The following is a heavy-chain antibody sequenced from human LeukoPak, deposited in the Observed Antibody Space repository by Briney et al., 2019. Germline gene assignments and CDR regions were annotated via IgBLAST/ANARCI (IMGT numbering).Heavy chain of an antibody. Sequence: GGSLRLFCAASGFTFSSYGMHWVRQAPGKGLEWVAFIRYDGSNKYYADSVKGRFTISRDNSKNTLYLQMNSLRAEDTAVYYCAKVVLWFGDLFDYWGQGTLVTVSS. V-gene: IGHV3-30*02. J-gene: IGHJ4*02. D-gene: IGHD3-10*01. CDR1: GFTFSSYG. CDR3: AKVVLWFGDLFDY. CDR2: IRYDGSNK.